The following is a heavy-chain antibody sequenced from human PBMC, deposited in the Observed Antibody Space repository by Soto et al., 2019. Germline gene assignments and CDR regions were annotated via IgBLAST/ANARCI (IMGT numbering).Heavy chain of an antibody. CDR2: ISGSGGST. CDR1: GFTFSSYA. CDR3: AKDNHYDFWSGYYRSYYYYYGMDV. V-gene: IGHV3-23*01. J-gene: IGHJ6*02. D-gene: IGHD3-3*01. Sequence: GGSLRLSCAASGFTFSSYAMSWVRQAPGKGLEWVSAISGSGGSTYYADSVKGRFTISRDNSKNTLYLQMNSLRAEDTAVYYCAKDNHYDFWSGYYRSYYYYYGMDVWGQGTTVTVSS.